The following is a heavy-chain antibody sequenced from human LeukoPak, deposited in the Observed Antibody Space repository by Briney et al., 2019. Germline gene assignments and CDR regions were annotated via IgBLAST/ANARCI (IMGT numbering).Heavy chain of an antibody. CDR3: ARFITMVRGVIQRDFDY. V-gene: IGHV2-5*01. D-gene: IGHD3-10*01. Sequence: SGPTLVNPTQTLTLTCTFSGFSLSTSGVGVGWIRQPPGKALEWLALIYWNDDKRYSPSLKSGLTITKDTSKNQVVLTMTNMDPVDTATYYCARFITMVRGVIQRDFDYWGQGTLVTVSS. CDR1: GFSLSTSGVG. CDR2: IYWNDDK. J-gene: IGHJ4*02.